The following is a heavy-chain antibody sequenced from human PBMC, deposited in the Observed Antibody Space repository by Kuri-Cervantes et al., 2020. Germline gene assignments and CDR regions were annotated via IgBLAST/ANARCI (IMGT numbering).Heavy chain of an antibody. V-gene: IGHV3-9*01. CDR3: AKDKQGYFDY. CDR2: ISWNSGSI. J-gene: IGHJ4*02. CDR1: GFTFDDYA. Sequence: GGSLRLSCAAPGFTFDDYAMHWVRQAPGKGLEWVSGISWNSGSIGYADSVKGRFTISRDNAKNSLYLQMNSLRAEDTALYYCAKDKQGYFDYWGQGTLVTVSS.